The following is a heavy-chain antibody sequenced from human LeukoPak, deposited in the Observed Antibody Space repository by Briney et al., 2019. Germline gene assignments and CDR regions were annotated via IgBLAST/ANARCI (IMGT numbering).Heavy chain of an antibody. CDR2: MNPNSGNT. V-gene: IGHV1-8*03. CDR1: GYTFTSYD. CDR3: ARDLPYCSSTSCYTLFDY. D-gene: IGHD2-2*02. Sequence: GASVKVSCKASGYTFTSYDINWVRQATGQGLEWMGWMNPNSGNTGYAQKFQGRVTITRNTSISTAYMELSSLRSEDTAVYYCARDLPYCSSTSCYTLFDYWGQGTLDTVSS. J-gene: IGHJ4*02.